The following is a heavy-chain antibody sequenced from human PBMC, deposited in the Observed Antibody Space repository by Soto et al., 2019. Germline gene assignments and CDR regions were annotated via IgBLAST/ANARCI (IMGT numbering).Heavy chain of an antibody. CDR3: VRALPRIAASREGDY. V-gene: IGHV1-46*01. CDR1: GYTFTSYY. J-gene: IGHJ4*02. D-gene: IGHD6-6*01. Sequence: QVLLVQSGAEVKKPGASVKLSCKASGYTFTSYYMHWVRQAPGQGPEWVGIINPFGGSTSYAQNFQGRITMTSDTSTRTVYMELSGLRSEDTAVYYCVRALPRIAASREGDYWGQGTLVTVSS. CDR2: INPFGGST.